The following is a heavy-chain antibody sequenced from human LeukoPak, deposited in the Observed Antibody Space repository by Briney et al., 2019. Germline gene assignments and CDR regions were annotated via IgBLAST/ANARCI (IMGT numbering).Heavy chain of an antibody. V-gene: IGHV3-23*01. D-gene: IGHD3-22*01. J-gene: IGHJ4*02. CDR1: GFTFSGYN. CDR2: ISGTGGST. Sequence: PGGSLRLSCVASGFTFSGYNMNWVRQAPGKGLEWVSAISGTGGSTWYADSVKGRVTISRDNSKNTLYLQMNSLRAEDTAVYYCAKDSYDSSGSRYDYWGQGTLVTVSS. CDR3: AKDSYDSSGSRYDY.